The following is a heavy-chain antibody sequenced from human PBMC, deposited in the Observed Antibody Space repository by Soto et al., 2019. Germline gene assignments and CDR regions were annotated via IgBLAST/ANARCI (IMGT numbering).Heavy chain of an antibody. CDR1: GYTFSSYH. CDR3: ARDVPPVEY. CDR2: ISAYNGNT. Sequence: QIQLVQSGAEVKKPGASVKVSCKASGYTFSSYHITWVRQAPGQGLEWMGWISAYNGNTNYAQNLQGRVTMTTDPSTRTAYMELRGLRADDTAVYYCARDVPPVEYWGQGTLVTVSS. J-gene: IGHJ4*02. V-gene: IGHV1-18*01.